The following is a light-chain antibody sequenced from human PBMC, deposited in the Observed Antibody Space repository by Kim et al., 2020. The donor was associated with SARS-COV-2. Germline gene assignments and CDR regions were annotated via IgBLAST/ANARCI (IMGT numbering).Light chain of an antibody. CDR2: DAS. J-gene: IGKJ3*01. V-gene: IGKV3-11*01. CDR1: QSVSSY. Sequence: LSLSPGDRATLSCRASQSVSSYLAWYQQKPGQAPRLLIYDASNRATGIPARFSGSGSGTDFTLTISSLEPEDFAVYYCQQRSNWPFGPGTKVDIK. CDR3: QQRSNWP.